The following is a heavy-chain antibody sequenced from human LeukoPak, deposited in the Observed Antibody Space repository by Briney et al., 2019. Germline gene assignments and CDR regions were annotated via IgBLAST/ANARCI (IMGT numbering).Heavy chain of an antibody. CDR2: INPGGSNR. V-gene: IGHV3-48*04. CDR3: ASSLSSGWGPVDDY. J-gene: IGHJ4*02. CDR1: GFTFSSYS. D-gene: IGHD6-19*01. Sequence: PGGSLRLSCTASGFTFSSYSMNWVRRAPGKGLEWVSYINPGGSNRFYAGSVRGRFTISRDDAKKSVYLQMNSLRAEDTAVYYCASSLSSGWGPVDDYWGQGIMVTVSS.